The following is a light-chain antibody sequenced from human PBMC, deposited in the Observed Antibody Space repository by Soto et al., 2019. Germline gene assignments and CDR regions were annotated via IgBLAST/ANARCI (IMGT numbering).Light chain of an antibody. CDR3: QQSYKRPS. CDR2: ATS. Sequence: EIPVTQSPSSLAASVGDRLTLTCRASRNVSIYLNWYQHKPGKGPTLLIHATSNLQIGVPSRFSGSGSGTEFTLTISSLEPEDFGTYYCQQSYKRPSFCQGTRLEI. CDR1: RNVSIY. J-gene: IGKJ5*01. V-gene: IGKV1-39*01.